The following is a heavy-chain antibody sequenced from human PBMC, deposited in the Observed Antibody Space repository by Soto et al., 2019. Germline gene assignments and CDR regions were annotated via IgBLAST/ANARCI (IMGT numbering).Heavy chain of an antibody. Sequence: EVQLLVSGGGFVEPGGSLKLSCAASGFTFSNYTMSWVRQAPGKGLEWVAGISASGDRTYYADSVTGRFTISRDNSKNTLFVQMHGLGAEDTAVYYCATDTVAVRSFYFDSWGQGTLLTVSS. D-gene: IGHD6-19*01. J-gene: IGHJ4*02. CDR1: GFTFSNYT. V-gene: IGHV3-23*01. CDR2: ISASGDRT. CDR3: ATDTVAVRSFYFDS.